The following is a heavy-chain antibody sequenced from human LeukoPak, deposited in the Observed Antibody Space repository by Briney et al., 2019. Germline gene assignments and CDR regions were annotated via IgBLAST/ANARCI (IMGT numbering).Heavy chain of an antibody. CDR1: GYTFTSYS. V-gene: IGHV1-18*01. CDR3: ARVEYYDSSAYYHYYYYMDV. CDR2: ISSYSGNT. D-gene: IGHD3-22*01. Sequence: ASVKVSCKASGYTFTSYSISWVRQAPGQGLEWMGWISSYSGNTNYAQKLQGRVTMTTDTSTSTAYMELRSLRSDDTAVYYCARVEYYDSSAYYHYYYYMDVWGKGTTVTVSS. J-gene: IGHJ6*03.